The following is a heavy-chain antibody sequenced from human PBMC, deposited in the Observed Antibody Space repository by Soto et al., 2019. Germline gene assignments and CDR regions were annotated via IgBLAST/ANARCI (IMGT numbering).Heavy chain of an antibody. J-gene: IGHJ4*02. V-gene: IGHV1-18*01. CDR1: GYTFTSYG. D-gene: IGHD2-2*01. CDR2: ISAYNGNT. Sequence: ASVKVSCKASGYTFTSYGISWVRQAPGQGLEWMGWISAYNGNTNYAQKLQGRVTMTTDTSTSTAYMELRSLRSDDTAVYYCARDIDDIVVVPAAMKLLGYWGQGTLVTVPS. CDR3: ARDIDDIVVVPAAMKLLGY.